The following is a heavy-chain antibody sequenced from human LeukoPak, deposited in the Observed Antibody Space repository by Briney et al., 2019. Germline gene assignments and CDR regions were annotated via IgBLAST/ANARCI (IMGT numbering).Heavy chain of an antibody. V-gene: IGHV3-21*01. Sequence: EGSLRLSCAASGFTFNNYNMNWVRQAPGKALEWVSSITSSGTYIFYADSVRGRFTISRDNSKNTLYLQMNSLRAEDTAVYYCARGGPIFRTYYMDVWGKGTTVTVSS. CDR2: ITSSGTYI. CDR1: GFTFNNYN. J-gene: IGHJ6*03. D-gene: IGHD3-3*02. CDR3: ARGGPIFRTYYMDV.